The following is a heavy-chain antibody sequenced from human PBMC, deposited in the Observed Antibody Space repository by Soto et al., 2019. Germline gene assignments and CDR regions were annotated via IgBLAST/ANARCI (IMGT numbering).Heavy chain of an antibody. D-gene: IGHD1-20*01. V-gene: IGHV3-23*01. J-gene: IGHJ4*02. Sequence: EVQLLESGGGLVQPGGSLRLSCAASGFTFSSYAMSWVRQAPGKGLEWVSAISGSGGSTYYADSVKGRFTISRDNSKNTLYLQMNSLRAEDTAVYYCAKDRGGITGPKNPKYYFDYWGQGTLVTVSS. CDR1: GFTFSSYA. CDR3: AKDRGGITGPKNPKYYFDY. CDR2: ISGSGGST.